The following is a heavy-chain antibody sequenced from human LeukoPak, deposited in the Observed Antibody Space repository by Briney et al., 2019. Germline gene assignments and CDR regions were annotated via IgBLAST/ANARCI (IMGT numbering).Heavy chain of an antibody. CDR3: ARDLRRDCSSTSCYSKGLDP. CDR1: GYTFTGYC. D-gene: IGHD2-2*01. CDR2: INPNSGGT. V-gene: IGHV1-2*02. J-gene: IGHJ5*02. Sequence: ASVKVSCKPSGYTFTGYCLNWVRQAPGQGLEWMGWINPNSGGTNYAQKFQGRVTMTRDTSISTAHMELSRLRSDDTAVYYCARDLRRDCSSTSCYSKGLDPWGQGTLVTVSS.